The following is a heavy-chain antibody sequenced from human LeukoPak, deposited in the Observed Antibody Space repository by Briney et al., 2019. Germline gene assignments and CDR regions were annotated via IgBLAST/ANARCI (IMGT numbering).Heavy chain of an antibody. V-gene: IGHV4-30-2*01. Sequence: SQTLSFTCAVSGGSISSGGYFWNWIRQPPGKGLEWIGYIYHSGSTSYNPSLKSRVTISVDRSKTQFSLRLSSVTAADTAVYYCARAESSSRYSYWGQGILVTVSS. D-gene: IGHD6-13*01. CDR3: ARAESSSRYSY. CDR1: GGSISSGGYF. CDR2: IYHSGST. J-gene: IGHJ4*02.